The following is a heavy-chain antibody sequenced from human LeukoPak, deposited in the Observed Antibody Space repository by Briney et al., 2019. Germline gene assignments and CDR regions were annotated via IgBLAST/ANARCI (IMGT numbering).Heavy chain of an antibody. CDR1: GFTFSTYA. Sequence: GGSLRLSCAASGFTFSTYAMTWVRQAPGKGLEWVSASGNGVGTNYADSVKGRFTFSRDNSKNPLYLQMNSLRAEDTAIYYCPKRGYYDTLTGYYPFDNWGQGTLVTVSS. CDR3: PKRGYYDTLTGYYPFDN. J-gene: IGHJ4*02. CDR2: SGNGVGT. D-gene: IGHD3-9*01. V-gene: IGHV3-23*01.